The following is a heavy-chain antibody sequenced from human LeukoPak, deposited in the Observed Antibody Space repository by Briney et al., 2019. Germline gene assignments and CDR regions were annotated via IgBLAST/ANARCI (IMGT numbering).Heavy chain of an antibody. Sequence: GESLKISCQGSGFRFTSYWIGWVRQRPGKGLEWMGIICHGDSDTRYSPSFQGQVTISADKSISTAYLQWSSLKASDTAMYYCARRGSWLYGMDVWGQGTTVTVSS. CDR3: ARRGSWLYGMDV. CDR2: ICHGDSDT. J-gene: IGHJ6*02. V-gene: IGHV5-51*01. CDR1: GFRFTSYW. D-gene: IGHD6-13*01.